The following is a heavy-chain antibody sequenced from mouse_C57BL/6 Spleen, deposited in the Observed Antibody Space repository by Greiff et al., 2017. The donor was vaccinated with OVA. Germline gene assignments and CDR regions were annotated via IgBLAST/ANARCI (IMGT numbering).Heavy chain of an antibody. CDR1: GYAFSSSW. Sequence: QVHVKQSGPELVKPGASVKISCKASGYAFSSSWMNWVKQRPGKGLEWIGRIYPGDGDTNYNGKFKGKATLTADKSSSTAYMQLSSLTSEDSAVYFCARGQGSYLYAMDYWGQGTSVTVSS. CDR2: IYPGDGDT. V-gene: IGHV1-82*01. D-gene: IGHD5-5*01. CDR3: ARGQGSYLYAMDY. J-gene: IGHJ4*01.